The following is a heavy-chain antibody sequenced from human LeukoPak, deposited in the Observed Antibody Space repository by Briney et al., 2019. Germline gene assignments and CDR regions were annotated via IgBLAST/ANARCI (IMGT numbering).Heavy chain of an antibody. J-gene: IGHJ4*02. V-gene: IGHV3-43*02. Sequence: GGSLRLSCAASGFTLEDYAMHWVRQAPGKGLEWVALISGDGDRTHYADSVKGRFTVSRDNSENSLYVQMNSLRSEDSALYYCAISTFAYWGQGTLVTVSS. CDR1: GFTLEDYA. CDR3: AISTFAY. CDR2: ISGDGDRT.